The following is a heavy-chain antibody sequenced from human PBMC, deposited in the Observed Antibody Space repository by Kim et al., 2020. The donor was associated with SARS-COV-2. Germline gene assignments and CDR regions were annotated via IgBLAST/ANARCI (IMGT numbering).Heavy chain of an antibody. CDR2: ITSSGSPI. J-gene: IGHJ6*02. D-gene: IGHD3-3*01. CDR3: ARDVRILETNYGMDV. CDR1: GFTFSDYE. V-gene: IGHV3-48*03. Sequence: GGSLRLSCVASGFTFSDYEMNWVRQAPGKGLEWVSHITSSGSPIYYADSVKGRFTISRDDAKNSLYLQMNSLRAEDTAIYYCARDVRILETNYGMDVWGQGTTVTVSS.